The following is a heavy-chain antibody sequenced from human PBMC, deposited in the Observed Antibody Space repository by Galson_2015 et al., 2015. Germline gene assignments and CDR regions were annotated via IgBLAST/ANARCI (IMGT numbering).Heavy chain of an antibody. J-gene: IGHJ4*02. V-gene: IGHV3-30-3*01. Sequence: SLRLSCAASGFTFSSYAMHWVRQAPGKGLEWVAVISYDGSNKYYADSVKGRFTISRDNSKNTLYLQMNSLRAEDTAVYYCAREASSYGGLRYFDYWGQGILVTVSS. D-gene: IGHD3-10*01. CDR1: GFTFSSYA. CDR3: AREASSYGGLRYFDY. CDR2: ISYDGSNK.